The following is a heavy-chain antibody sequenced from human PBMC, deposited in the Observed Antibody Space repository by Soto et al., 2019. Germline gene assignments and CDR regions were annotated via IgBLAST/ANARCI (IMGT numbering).Heavy chain of an antibody. CDR2: ISSGRPII. V-gene: IGHV3-48*02. CDR1: GFTFSSYG. CDR3: ARGGAARPCY. D-gene: IGHD6-6*01. J-gene: IGHJ4*02. Sequence: EVQLVESGGGLVQPGGSLRLSCAASGFTFSSYGMHWVRQAPGKGLAWVSYISSGRPIIQYADSVKGRFTISRDNAKNSLYLQMNSLRDGDAGVFYCARGGAARPCYRGQGTLVTGSS.